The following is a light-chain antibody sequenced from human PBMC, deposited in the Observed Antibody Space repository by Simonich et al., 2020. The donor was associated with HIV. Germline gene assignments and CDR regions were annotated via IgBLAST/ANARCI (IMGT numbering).Light chain of an antibody. CDR1: QTVSSN. J-gene: IGKJ1*01. CDR3: QQYNDWPRT. Sequence: EIVMTQSPATLSVSPGERATLPCTDSQTVSSNLAWYQQKPGQAPRLLIYGASTRATGIPARFSGSGSGTELTLTISSLQSEDFAVYYCQQYNDWPRTFGQGTKVEIK. V-gene: IGKV3-15*01. CDR2: GAS.